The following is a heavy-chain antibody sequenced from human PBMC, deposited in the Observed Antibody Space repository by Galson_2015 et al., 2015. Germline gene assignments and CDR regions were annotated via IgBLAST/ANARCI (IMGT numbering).Heavy chain of an antibody. J-gene: IGHJ4*02. V-gene: IGHV3-21*06. CDR3: ARDTTVRGVNIENFDY. CDR1: GFTFGDYR. CDR2: ISSHSYI. D-gene: IGHD3-10*01. Sequence: SLRLSCEASGFTFGDYRINWVRQAPGKGLEWVSSISSHSYIYYADSVKGRFTISRDNAKSSLYLQMDSLRAEDTAVYYCARDTTVRGVNIENFDYWVQGTLVTVSP.